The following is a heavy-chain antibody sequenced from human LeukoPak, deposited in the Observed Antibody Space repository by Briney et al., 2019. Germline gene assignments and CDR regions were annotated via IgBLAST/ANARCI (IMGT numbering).Heavy chain of an antibody. D-gene: IGHD4-17*01. CDR2: INANSGDT. J-gene: IGHJ6*03. CDR3: ARADYGDYFMDV. CDR1: GYTFTGYC. V-gene: IGHV1-2*02. Sequence: ASVKVSCKTSGYTFTGYCMHWVRQAPGQGLEWMGWINANSGDTNYAQNFQGRVTMTRDTSVSTAYMELSRLTSDDTAVYYCARADYGDYFMDVWGKGTTVTVSS.